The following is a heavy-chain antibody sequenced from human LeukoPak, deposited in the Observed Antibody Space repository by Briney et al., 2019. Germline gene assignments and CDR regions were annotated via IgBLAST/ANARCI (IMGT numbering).Heavy chain of an antibody. CDR2: IYPGDSDT. Sequence: GESLKISCKGSGYKVTSYWIGWVRQMPGKGLEWMGIIYPGDSDTRYSPYFQGQVTISADKSISTTYLQWRSLKASDTAMYYCVRPPDYSPQEGYWGQGTLVTVSS. CDR1: GYKVTSYW. CDR3: VRPPDYSPQEGY. V-gene: IGHV5-51*01. J-gene: IGHJ4*02. D-gene: IGHD4-11*01.